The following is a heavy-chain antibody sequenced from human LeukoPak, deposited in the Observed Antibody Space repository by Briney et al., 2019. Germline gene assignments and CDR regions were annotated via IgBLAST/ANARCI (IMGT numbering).Heavy chain of an antibody. J-gene: IGHJ4*02. Sequence: ASVKVSCKASGGTFSSYAISWVRQAPGQGLEWMGGIIPIFGTANYAQKFQGRVAITADESTSTAYMELSSLRSEDTAVYYCARGGGDGYNFDYWGQGTLVTVSS. CDR3: ARGGGDGYNFDY. CDR2: IIPIFGTA. V-gene: IGHV1-69*13. D-gene: IGHD5-24*01. CDR1: GGTFSSYA.